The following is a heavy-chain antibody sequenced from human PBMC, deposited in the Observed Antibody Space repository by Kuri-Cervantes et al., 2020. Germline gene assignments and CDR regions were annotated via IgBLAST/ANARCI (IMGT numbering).Heavy chain of an antibody. V-gene: IGHV2-5*02. CDR2: IYWDEDK. CDR3: AASILSYYSSGYPITFDY. Sequence: SGATLAKPTQTLTLTCTFSGFSLSTSGVGVGWIRQPPGKALEWLALIYWDEDKRYSPSLKSRLTITKDTYKNQVVLTMTNMDPVDTATYYYAASILSYYSSGYPITFDYWGQGTLVTVSS. J-gene: IGHJ4*02. CDR1: GFSLSTSGVG. D-gene: IGHD3-22*01.